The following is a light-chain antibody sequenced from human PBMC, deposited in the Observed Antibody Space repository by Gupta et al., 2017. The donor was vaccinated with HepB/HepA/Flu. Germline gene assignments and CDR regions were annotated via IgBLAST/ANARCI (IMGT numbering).Light chain of an antibody. Sequence: IYDVNQWPSGAPDRFSGSKSGNTASLTLSVLHAEDEDDYYCCSCAGPYTYVFGTGTKVTVL. J-gene: IGLJ1*01. V-gene: IGLV2-11*01. CDR3: CSCAGPYTYV. CDR2: DVN.